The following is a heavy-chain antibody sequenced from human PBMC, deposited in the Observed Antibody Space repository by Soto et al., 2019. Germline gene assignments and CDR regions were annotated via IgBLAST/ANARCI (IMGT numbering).Heavy chain of an antibody. CDR3: ARSWIQLPFDP. D-gene: IGHD5-18*01. V-gene: IGHV4-61*01. Sequence: SETLSLTCTVSGGSVSSGIYYWIWIRQPPGKGLEWIGYIYYSGSTNYNPSLKSRVTISVDTSKNQFSLKLSSVTAADTAVYYCARSWIQLPFDPWGQGTLVTVSS. J-gene: IGHJ5*02. CDR1: GGSVSSGIYY. CDR2: IYYSGST.